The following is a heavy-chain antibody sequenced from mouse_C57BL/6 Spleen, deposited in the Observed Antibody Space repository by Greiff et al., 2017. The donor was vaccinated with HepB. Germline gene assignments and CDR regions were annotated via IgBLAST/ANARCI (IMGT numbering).Heavy chain of an antibody. CDR1: GFTFSSYT. D-gene: IGHD1-3*01. Sequence: EVMLVESGGGLVKPGGSLKLSCAASGFTFSSYTMSWVRQTPEKRLEWVATISGAGGNTYYPNSVKGRFTISRDNAKNTLYLQMSSLKSEDTALYYCARHEVKRAMDYWGQGTSVTVSS. J-gene: IGHJ4*01. V-gene: IGHV5-9*01. CDR3: ARHEVKRAMDY. CDR2: ISGAGGNT.